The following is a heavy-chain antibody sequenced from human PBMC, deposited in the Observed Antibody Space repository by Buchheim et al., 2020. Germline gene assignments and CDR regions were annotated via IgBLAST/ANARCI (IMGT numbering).Heavy chain of an antibody. D-gene: IGHD3-22*01. Sequence: QVQLVESGGGVVQPGRSLRLSCAASGFTFSSYGMHWVRQAPGKGLEWVAVISYDGSNKYYADSVKGRFTISRDNSKNTLYLQMNSLRAEDTAVYYCAKDKDYYDSSGGFDYGGQGTL. CDR3: AKDKDYYDSSGGFDY. CDR2: ISYDGSNK. J-gene: IGHJ4*02. V-gene: IGHV3-30*18. CDR1: GFTFSSYG.